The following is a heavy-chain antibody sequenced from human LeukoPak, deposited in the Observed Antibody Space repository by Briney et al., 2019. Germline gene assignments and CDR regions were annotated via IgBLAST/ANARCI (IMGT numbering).Heavy chain of an antibody. CDR1: GFTFSSYW. CDR3: AARSSGNPYF. Sequence: GGSLRLSCAASGFTFSSYWMNWVRQAPGKGLVWVSRIASDGSSTTYADSVKGRFTISRDNAENSLYLQMNSLRVEDTAVYYCAARSSGNPYFWGQGTLVTVSS. V-gene: IGHV3-74*01. CDR2: IASDGSST. J-gene: IGHJ4*02. D-gene: IGHD1-26*01.